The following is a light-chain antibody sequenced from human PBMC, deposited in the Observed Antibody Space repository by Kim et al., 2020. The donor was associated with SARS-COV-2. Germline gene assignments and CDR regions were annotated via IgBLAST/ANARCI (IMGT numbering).Light chain of an antibody. CDR2: AAS. CDR1: QKIDTY. J-gene: IGKJ4*01. V-gene: IGKV1-39*01. CDR3: QQSFSSFEA. Sequence: DIQMTQSPSSLSASVGDRVTITCRTSQKIDTYLNWYQCKPGKAPKLLIYAASNLQSGVPSRFSGSGSGTDFTLSIAALQPEDFATYYCQQSFSSFEAFGGGTKLEI.